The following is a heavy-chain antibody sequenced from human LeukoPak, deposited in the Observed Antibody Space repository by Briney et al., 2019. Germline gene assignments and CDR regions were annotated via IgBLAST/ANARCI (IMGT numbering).Heavy chain of an antibody. V-gene: IGHV3-23*01. D-gene: IGHD3-16*01. CDR1: GFTFGTYA. CDR3: VKGMSGYAYGDY. J-gene: IGHJ4*02. CDR2: ISARGDRT. Sequence: GGSLRLSCVASGFTFGTYAMSWVRQAAGKGLEWVSAISARGDRTYYADSVKGRFTISRDNSKNTLYMQMNSLRVEDTAAYFCVKGMSGYAYGDYWGQGALVTVSS.